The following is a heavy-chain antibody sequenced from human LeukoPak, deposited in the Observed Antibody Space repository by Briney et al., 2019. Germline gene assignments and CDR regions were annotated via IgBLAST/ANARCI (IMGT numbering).Heavy chain of an antibody. CDR3: ARGGDYGDYNYYYYYYMDV. D-gene: IGHD4-17*01. J-gene: IGHJ6*03. CDR2: INHSGST. V-gene: IGHV4-34*01. CDR1: GGSFSGYY. Sequence: SETLSLTCAVYGGSFSGYYWSWIRQPPGKGLEWIGEINHSGSTNYNPSLKSRVTISVDTSKNQFSLKLSSVTAADTAVYYCARGGDYGDYNYYYYYYMDVWGKGTTVTVSS.